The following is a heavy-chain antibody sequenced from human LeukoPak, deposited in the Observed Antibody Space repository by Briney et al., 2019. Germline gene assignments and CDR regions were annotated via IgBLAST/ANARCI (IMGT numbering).Heavy chain of an antibody. D-gene: IGHD1-7*01. CDR3: AKDPGITGTTGDY. V-gene: IGHV3-30*02. CDR2: IRYDGSNK. CDR1: GFTFSSYG. J-gene: IGHJ4*02. Sequence: GGSLRLSCAASGFTFSSYGMHWVRQAPGKGLEWLAFIRYDGSNKYYADSVKGRFTISRDNSKNTLYLQMNSLRAEDTAVYYCAKDPGITGTTGDYWGQGTLVTVSS.